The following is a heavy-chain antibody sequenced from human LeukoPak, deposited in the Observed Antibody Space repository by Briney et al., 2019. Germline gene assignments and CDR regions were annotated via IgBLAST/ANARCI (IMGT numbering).Heavy chain of an antibody. CDR3: ASLYYYDSSGYLGVDYFDY. CDR1: GGSISSSNW. CDR2: IYHSGST. D-gene: IGHD3-22*01. Sequence: SETLSLTCAVSGGSISSSNWWSWVRQPPGKGLEWIGEIYHSGSTNYNPSLKSRVTISVDKSKNQFSLKLSSVTAADTAVYYCASLYYYDSSGYLGVDYFDYWGQGTLVTVSS. J-gene: IGHJ4*02. V-gene: IGHV4-4*02.